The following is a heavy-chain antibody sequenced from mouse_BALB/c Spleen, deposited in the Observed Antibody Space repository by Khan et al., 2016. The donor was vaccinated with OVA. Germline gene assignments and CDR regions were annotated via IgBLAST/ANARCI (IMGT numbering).Heavy chain of an antibody. CDR2: IDPSDSET. D-gene: IGHD2-2*01. CDR3: TRREKYGYDPSWFAY. Sequence: VQLQQPGAELVRPGASVKLSCKASGYTFTSYWMNWVKQRPGHGLEWIGRIDPSDSETHYNQMFKDKATLTVDKSSSTAYMQLSSLTSEDSAVXYCTRREKYGYDPSWFAYWGQGTLVTVSA. V-gene: IGHV1-61*01. J-gene: IGHJ3*01. CDR1: GYTFTSYW.